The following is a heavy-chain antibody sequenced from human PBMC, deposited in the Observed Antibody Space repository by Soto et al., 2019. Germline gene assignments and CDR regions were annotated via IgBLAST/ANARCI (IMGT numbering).Heavy chain of an antibody. V-gene: IGHV4-59*01. CDR1: GGSISSYY. D-gene: IGHD5-18*01. CDR3: ARTPRDTAMVRGVYYYGMDV. CDR2: IYYSGST. J-gene: IGHJ6*01. Sequence: SETLSLTCTVSGGSISSYYWSWIRQPPGKGLEWIGYIYYSGSTNYNPSLKSRVTISVDTFKNQFSLKLSSVTAADTAVYYCARTPRDTAMVRGVYYYGMDVWGKGPRSPSPQ.